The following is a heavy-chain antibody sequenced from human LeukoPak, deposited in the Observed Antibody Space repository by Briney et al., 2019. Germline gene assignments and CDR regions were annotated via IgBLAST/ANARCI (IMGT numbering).Heavy chain of an antibody. J-gene: IGHJ5*02. CDR3: ARDYRITIFGGLNWFDP. CDR1: GFTLSSYV. Sequence: PGRSLRLSCAASGFTLSSYVMHWVRQAPGKGLEWVSYISSSSSTIYYADSVKGRFTISRDNAKNSLYLQMNSLRAEDTAVYYCARDYRITIFGGLNWFDPWGQGTLVTVSS. V-gene: IGHV3-48*01. CDR2: ISSSSSTI. D-gene: IGHD3-3*01.